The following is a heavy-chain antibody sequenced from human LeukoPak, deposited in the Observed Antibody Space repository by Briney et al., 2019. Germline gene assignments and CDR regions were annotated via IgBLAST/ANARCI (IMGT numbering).Heavy chain of an antibody. CDR2: ISGSGGST. V-gene: IGHV3-23*01. CDR1: GFTFNTYA. Sequence: PGGSLRLSCAGSGFTFNTYAMTWVRQAPGKGLECVSGISGSGGSTYFADSVKGRFTISRDNFKNTLHLQMNSLRAEDTAVYYCAKGSAAAAALNWFDSWGQGTLVTVSS. CDR3: AKGSAAAAALNWFDS. D-gene: IGHD6-25*01. J-gene: IGHJ5*01.